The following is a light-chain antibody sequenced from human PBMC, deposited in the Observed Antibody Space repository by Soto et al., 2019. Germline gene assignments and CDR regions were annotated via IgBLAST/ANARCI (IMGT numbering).Light chain of an antibody. Sequence: QSVLTQPPSASGTPGQRVTISCSGSSSNIGNKYVDWYQQVPGTAPKLLIYGNDQRPSGVPDRFSGSKSGTSASLAISGLGSEDEGDYYCAAWEAGLNVVFGGGTKLPV. V-gene: IGLV1-47*01. CDR1: SSNIGNKY. CDR3: AAWEAGLNVV. CDR2: GND. J-gene: IGLJ2*01.